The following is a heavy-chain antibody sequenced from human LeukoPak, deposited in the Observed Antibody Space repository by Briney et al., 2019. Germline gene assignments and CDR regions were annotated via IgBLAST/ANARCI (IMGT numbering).Heavy chain of an antibody. D-gene: IGHD3-3*01. J-gene: IGHJ4*02. Sequence: SGPTLVNPTQTLTLTCTFSGFSLSTSGVGVGWIRQPPGKALEWLALIYWNDDKRYSPSLKSRLTITKGTSKNQVVLTMTNMDPVDTATYYCAHSLKVKYYDFWSGLGYWGQGTLVTVSS. CDR2: IYWNDDK. V-gene: IGHV2-5*01. CDR1: GFSLSTSGVG. CDR3: AHSLKVKYYDFWSGLGY.